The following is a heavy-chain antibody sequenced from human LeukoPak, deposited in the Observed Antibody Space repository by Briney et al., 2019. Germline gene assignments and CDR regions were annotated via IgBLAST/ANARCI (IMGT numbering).Heavy chain of an antibody. CDR1: GGSISSGSYY. V-gene: IGHV4-61*02. CDR2: IYTSGST. J-gene: IGHJ4*02. Sequence: SETLSLTCTVSGGSISSGSYYWRWIRQPAGKGLEWIGRIYTSGSTNYNPSLKSRDTISVDTSKNQFSLKLSSVTAADTAVYYCARGISSSVQDYWGQGTLVTVSS. CDR3: ARGISSSVQDY. D-gene: IGHD6-6*01.